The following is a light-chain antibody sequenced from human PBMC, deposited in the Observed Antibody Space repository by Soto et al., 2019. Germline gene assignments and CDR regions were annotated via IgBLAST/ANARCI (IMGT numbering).Light chain of an antibody. CDR1: SSNIGSNY. Sequence: QSVLTQPPSASGTPGQRVFISCSGSSSNIGSNYVYWYQHLPGTAPKLLIYKNNQRPSGVPDRFSGSKSGTSASLAISGLRSEDESDYYCAAWDDSLSGVEFGGGTKVTVL. CDR2: KNN. J-gene: IGLJ2*01. CDR3: AAWDDSLSGVE. V-gene: IGLV1-47*01.